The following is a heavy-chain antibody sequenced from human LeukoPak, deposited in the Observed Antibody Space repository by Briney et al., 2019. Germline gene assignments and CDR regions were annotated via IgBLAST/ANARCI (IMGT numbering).Heavy chain of an antibody. V-gene: IGHV1-69*13. J-gene: IGHJ3*02. CDR2: SIPIFRTA. CDR3: AREKEDSSGYYGHDALDI. CDR1: GGTFSSYA. Sequence: VKVSCKASGGTFSSYAISWVRQAPGQGLEWMGRSIPIFRTANYAQKLQGRVTITTDESTSTAYMELSSLRSEDTAVYYCAREKEDSSGYYGHDALDIWGQGTMVTVSS. D-gene: IGHD3-22*01.